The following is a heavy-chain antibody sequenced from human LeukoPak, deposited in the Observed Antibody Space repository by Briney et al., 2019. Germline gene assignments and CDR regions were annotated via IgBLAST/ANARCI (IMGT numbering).Heavy chain of an antibody. D-gene: IGHD1-1*01. Sequence: GGSLRLSCAASGFTVSSNYMSWVRQAPGKGLEWVSAISGSGGSTYYADSVKGRFTISRDSSKNTLYLQMNSLRAEDTAVYYCAKGPFGTGTREVGDIDYWGQGTLVTVSS. V-gene: IGHV3-23*01. CDR2: ISGSGGST. CDR3: AKGPFGTGTREVGDIDY. CDR1: GFTVSSNY. J-gene: IGHJ4*01.